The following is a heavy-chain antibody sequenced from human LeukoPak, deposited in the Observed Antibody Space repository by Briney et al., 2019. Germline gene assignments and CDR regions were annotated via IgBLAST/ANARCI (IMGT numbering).Heavy chain of an antibody. CDR3: ARGMVDTAMVFDY. CDR1: GGSISSGDYY. J-gene: IGHJ4*02. D-gene: IGHD5-18*01. CDR2: IYYSGST. Sequence: PSETLSLTCTVSGGSISSGDYYWSWIRQPPGKGLEWIGYIYYSGSTNYNPSLKSRVTISVDTSKNQFSLKLSSVTAADTAVYYCARGMVDTAMVFDYWGQGTLVTVSS. V-gene: IGHV4-61*08.